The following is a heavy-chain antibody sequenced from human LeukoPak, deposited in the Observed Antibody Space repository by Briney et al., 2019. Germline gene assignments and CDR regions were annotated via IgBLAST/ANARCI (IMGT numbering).Heavy chain of an antibody. Sequence: PSETLSPTCAVFGGSLSGYFLSWIRQPPGKGLEWIGEVHPSGSANYNPSLKSRVTASLDTSRNQFSLKLSSVTAADTAVYYCARGRDEYKGGNYWGQGTLVTVSS. V-gene: IGHV4-34*01. J-gene: IGHJ4*02. CDR1: GGSLSGYF. CDR3: ARGRDEYKGGNY. D-gene: IGHD5-24*01. CDR2: VHPSGSA.